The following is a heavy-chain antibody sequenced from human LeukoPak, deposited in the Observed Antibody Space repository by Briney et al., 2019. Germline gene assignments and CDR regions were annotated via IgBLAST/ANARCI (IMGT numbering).Heavy chain of an antibody. D-gene: IGHD6-19*01. CDR3: ARVLGAVALAAFDY. V-gene: IGHV4-34*01. Sequence: SETLSLTCAVYGGSFSGYYWSWIRQPPGKGLEWIGETNHSGSTNYNPSLKSRVTISVDTSKNQFSLKLSSVTAADTAVYYCARVLGAVALAAFDYWGQGTLVTVSS. CDR1: GGSFSGYY. CDR2: TNHSGST. J-gene: IGHJ4*02.